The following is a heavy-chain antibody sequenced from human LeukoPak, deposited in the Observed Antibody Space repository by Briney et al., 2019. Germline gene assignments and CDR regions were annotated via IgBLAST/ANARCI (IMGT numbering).Heavy chain of an antibody. D-gene: IGHD6-19*01. V-gene: IGHV3-11*01. CDR1: GFTFSDYY. CDR2: ISSSGRTS. Sequence: GGSLKLSCAASGFTFSDYYMSWIRQAPGKGLEWVSYISSSGRTSYYADSVKGRFTISGDNANNSLYLQMNSLRAEDTAVYYCARAGNGWYHYYYYMDVWGKGTTVTISS. CDR3: ARAGNGWYHYYYYMDV. J-gene: IGHJ6*03.